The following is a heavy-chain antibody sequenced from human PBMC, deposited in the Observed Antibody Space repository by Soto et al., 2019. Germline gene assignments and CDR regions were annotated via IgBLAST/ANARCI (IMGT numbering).Heavy chain of an antibody. Sequence: QVRLIQSGTEVKKPGASVKVSCSLSGSALTELSLHWVGQAPGKGLEWLGCSDREDGETFYGQKFEGRLTITDDTSTNTAYMELRGLGSEDTAVYYCTRGNWFDPWGQGTLVAVSS. J-gene: IGHJ5*02. CDR2: SDREDGET. CDR3: TRGNWFDP. D-gene: IGHD3-10*01. V-gene: IGHV1-24*01. CDR1: GSALTELS.